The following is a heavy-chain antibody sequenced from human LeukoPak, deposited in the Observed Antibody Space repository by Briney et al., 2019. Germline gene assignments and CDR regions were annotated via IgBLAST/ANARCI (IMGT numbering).Heavy chain of an antibody. Sequence: PGGSLRLSCAASGFTFSSYGMNWVRQAPGKGLEWVSYISRSGGATYYADSMKGRFTMSRDNAKNSLYLQMDSLRAEDTAIYYYASDKYYDILTGYSAPYYFGYWGQGILVTVSS. D-gene: IGHD3-9*01. CDR2: ISRSGGAT. CDR1: GFTFSSYG. J-gene: IGHJ4*02. V-gene: IGHV3-48*04. CDR3: ASDKYYDILTGYSAPYYFGY.